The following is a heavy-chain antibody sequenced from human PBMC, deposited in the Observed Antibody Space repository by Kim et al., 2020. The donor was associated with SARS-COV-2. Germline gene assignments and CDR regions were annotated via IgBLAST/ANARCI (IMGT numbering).Heavy chain of an antibody. V-gene: IGHV3-30-3*01. CDR1: GFPFSSYA. CDR2: ISYSGTNM. Sequence: GGSLRLSCVASGFPFSSYALHWVRRVPGRGLEWMAVISYSGTNMYYADSVKGRFIIFRDNSKNTLYLQMNSLRAEDTAVYYCARRNYPGDNYYSMD. CDR3: ARRNYPGDNYYSMD. D-gene: IGHD1-7*01. J-gene: IGHJ6*03.